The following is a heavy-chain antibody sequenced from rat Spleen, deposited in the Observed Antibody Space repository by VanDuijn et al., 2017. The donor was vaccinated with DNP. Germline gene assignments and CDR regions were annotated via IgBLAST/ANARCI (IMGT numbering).Heavy chain of an antibody. J-gene: IGHJ2*01. CDR1: GFTFSDYY. CDR2: ISYEGSST. V-gene: IGHV5-22*01. Sequence: EVQLVESGGGLVQPGRSLKLSCAASGFTFSDYYMAWVRQAPKKGLEWVASISYEGSSTYYGDSVKGRFTISRDNAKSTLYLQMNSLRSEDTATYYCARHVYYGLLGGYFDYWGQGVMVTVSS. CDR3: ARHVYYGLLGGYFDY. D-gene: IGHD1-6*01.